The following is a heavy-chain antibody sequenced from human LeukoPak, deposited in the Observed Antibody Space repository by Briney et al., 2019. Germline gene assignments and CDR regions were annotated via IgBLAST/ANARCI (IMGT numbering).Heavy chain of an antibody. V-gene: IGHV1-2*02. CDR2: ISAYSGGT. Sequence: ASVKVSCKASGYTFTSYGISWVRQAPGQGLEWMGWISAYSGGTNYAQKFQGRVTMTRDTSISTAYMELSRLRSDDTAVYYCARGRNWFDPWGQGTLVTVSS. J-gene: IGHJ5*02. CDR3: ARGRNWFDP. CDR1: GYTFTSYG.